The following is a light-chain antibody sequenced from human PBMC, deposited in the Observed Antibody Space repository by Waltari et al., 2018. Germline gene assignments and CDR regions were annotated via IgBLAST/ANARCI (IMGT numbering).Light chain of an antibody. CDR2: LNSDGSH. CDR3: QTWGTGIHGA. Sequence: QLVLTQSPSASASLGASVKLTCTLSSQHRSYAIAGHQQQPEKGPRYLMKLNSDGSHNKGDGIPDRFSGSSSGADRYLTISSLQSEDEADYYCQTWGTGIHGAFGGGTKLTVL. V-gene: IGLV4-69*01. CDR1: SQHRSYA. J-gene: IGLJ2*01.